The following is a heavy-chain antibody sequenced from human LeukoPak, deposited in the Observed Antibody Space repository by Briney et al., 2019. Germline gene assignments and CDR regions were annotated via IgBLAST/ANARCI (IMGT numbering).Heavy chain of an antibody. D-gene: IGHD5-18*01. V-gene: IGHV3-11*06. Sequence: GGSLRLSCAASGLTFSKFWMHWVRQAPGKGLEWVSYISSSSSYTNYADSVKGRFTIPRDNAKNSLYLQMNSLRAEDTAVYYCARDQYSYGYYYYYYGMDVWGQGTTVTVSS. CDR2: ISSSSSYT. CDR3: ARDQYSYGYYYYYYGMDV. CDR1: GLTFSKFW. J-gene: IGHJ6*02.